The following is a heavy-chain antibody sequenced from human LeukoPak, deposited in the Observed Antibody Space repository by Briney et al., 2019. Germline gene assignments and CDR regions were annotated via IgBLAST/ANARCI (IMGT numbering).Heavy chain of an antibody. Sequence: GASVKVSCKASGYTFTGYYMHWVRQAPGQGLEWMGWINPNSGGTNYAQKFQGRVTMTRDTSISTAYMELSRLRSDDTAVYYCARRGLIAARSSYYFDYWGQGTLVTVSS. CDR3: ARRGLIAARSSYYFDY. D-gene: IGHD6-6*01. CDR2: INPNSGGT. CDR1: GYTFTGYY. J-gene: IGHJ4*02. V-gene: IGHV1-2*02.